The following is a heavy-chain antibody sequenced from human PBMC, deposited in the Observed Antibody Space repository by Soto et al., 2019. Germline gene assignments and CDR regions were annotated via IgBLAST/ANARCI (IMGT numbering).Heavy chain of an antibody. D-gene: IGHD2-2*01. J-gene: IGHJ5*02. Sequence: ASVEVSCKVAGYTLTELSIHWVRQAPGKGLEWMGGFDPEDGETIYAQKFQGRVTMTEDTSTDTAYMELSSLRSEDTAVYYCATVRYCSSTSCYVNWFDPWGQGTLVTVSS. V-gene: IGHV1-24*01. CDR3: ATVRYCSSTSCYVNWFDP. CDR2: FDPEDGET. CDR1: GYTLTELS.